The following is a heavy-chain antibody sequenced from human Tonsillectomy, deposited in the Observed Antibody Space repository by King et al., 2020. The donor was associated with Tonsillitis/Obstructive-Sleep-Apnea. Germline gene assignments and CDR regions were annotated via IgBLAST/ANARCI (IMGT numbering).Heavy chain of an antibody. D-gene: IGHD2-2*01. V-gene: IGHV2-70*15. CDR3: ARIRSTSCYEDY. Sequence: QVTLKESGPSLVKPTQTLTLTCTFSGFSLSTSGMCVSWIRQPPGKALEWLARIDWDDDEYYSPSLKTRLTISKDTSKNQVVLTMTTMDPADTALYYCARIRSTSCYEDYWGQGTLVTVSS. CDR1: GFSLSTSGMC. CDR2: IDWDDDE. J-gene: IGHJ4*02.